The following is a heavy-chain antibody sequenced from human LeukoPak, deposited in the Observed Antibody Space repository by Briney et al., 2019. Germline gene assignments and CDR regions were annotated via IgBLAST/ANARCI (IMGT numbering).Heavy chain of an antibody. V-gene: IGHV1-8*03. D-gene: IGHD6-13*01. CDR2: MNPNSGNT. CDR3: ARAAAAGPDY. CDR1: GYTFTSYN. Sequence: GASVEVSCKASGYTFTSYNINWVRQATGQGLEWMGWMNPNSGNTGYAQKFQGRVTITRNTSISTAYMELSSLRSEDTAVYYCARAAAAGPDYWGQGTLVTVSS. J-gene: IGHJ4*02.